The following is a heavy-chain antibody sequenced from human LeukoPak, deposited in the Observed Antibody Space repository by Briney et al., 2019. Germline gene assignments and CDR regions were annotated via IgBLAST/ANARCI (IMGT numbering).Heavy chain of an antibody. CDR2: ISSSGSTI. CDR3: ARDPPRIAAAGTKAFDI. D-gene: IGHD6-13*01. V-gene: IGHV3-48*03. J-gene: IGHJ3*02. Sequence: GGSLRLSCAASGFTFSSYEMNWVRQAPGKGLEWVSYISSSGSTIYYADSVKGRFTISRDNAKNSLYLQMNSLRAEDTAVYCCARDPPRIAAAGTKAFDIWGQGTMVTVSS. CDR1: GFTFSSYE.